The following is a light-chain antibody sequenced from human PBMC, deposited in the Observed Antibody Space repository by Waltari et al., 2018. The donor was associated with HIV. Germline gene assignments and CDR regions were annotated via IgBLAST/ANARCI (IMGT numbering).Light chain of an antibody. Sequence: VLTQPPSVSAAPGQKVTITCGGNNIENYSVHWYQQKPGQAPLLVMYDDSDRTSGIPERFSGSNSGNMASLTISRVEAGDEAEYYCQVWDTTSDWIFGGGTKLTVL. CDR1: NIENYS. CDR2: DDS. V-gene: IGLV3-21*01. CDR3: QVWDTTSDWI. J-gene: IGLJ2*01.